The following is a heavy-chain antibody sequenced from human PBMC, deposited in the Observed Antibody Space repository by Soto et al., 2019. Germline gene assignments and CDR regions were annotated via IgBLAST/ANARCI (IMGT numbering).Heavy chain of an antibody. J-gene: IGHJ4*02. CDR3: AKKYPGTRPFDY. CDR2: IGTNGDT. V-gene: IGHV3-23*01. D-gene: IGHD2-2*02. Sequence: GGSLRLSCAASGFTFSSYAMDWVRQAPGKGLEWVSAIGTNGDTYYADAVKGRFTISTDNLKTTLYLQMNSLRAEDTALYYCAKKYPGTRPFDYWGQGTLVTVSS. CDR1: GFTFSSYA.